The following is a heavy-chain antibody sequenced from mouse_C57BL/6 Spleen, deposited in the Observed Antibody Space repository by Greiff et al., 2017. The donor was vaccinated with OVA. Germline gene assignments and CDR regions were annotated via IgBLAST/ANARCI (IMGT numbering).Heavy chain of an antibody. J-gene: IGHJ3*01. D-gene: IGHD1-1*01. V-gene: IGHV1-7*01. Sequence: VQVVESGAELAKPGASVKLSCKASGYTFTSYWMHWVKQRPGQGLEWIGYINPSSGYTKYNQKFKDKATLTADKSSSTAYMQLSSLTYEDSAVYYCARRDGSSPAWFAYWGQGTLVTVSA. CDR2: INPSSGYT. CDR3: ARRDGSSPAWFAY. CDR1: GYTFTSYW.